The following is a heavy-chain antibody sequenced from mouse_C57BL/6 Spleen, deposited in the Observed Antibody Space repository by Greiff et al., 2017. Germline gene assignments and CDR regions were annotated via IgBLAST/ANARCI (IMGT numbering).Heavy chain of an antibody. V-gene: IGHV5-17*01. CDR2: ISSGSSTI. Sequence: EVQVVESGGGLVKPGGSLKISCAASGFTFSDYGMHWVRQAPEKGLEWVAYISSGSSTIYYADTVKGRFTISRDNAKNTLFLQITSLRSYDTAMYYWACQDSLYAMDYWGQGTSGTVSS. J-gene: IGHJ4*01. CDR1: GFTFSDYG. CDR3: ACQDSLYAMDY. D-gene: IGHD3-2*02.